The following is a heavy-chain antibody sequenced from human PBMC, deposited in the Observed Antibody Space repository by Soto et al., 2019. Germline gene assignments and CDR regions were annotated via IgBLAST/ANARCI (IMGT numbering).Heavy chain of an antibody. D-gene: IGHD6-13*01. CDR1: GGSISSSNW. V-gene: IGHV4-4*02. CDR2: IYHSGST. Sequence: SETLSLTCAVSGGSISSSNWWGWVRQPPGKGLEWIGEIYHSGSTNYNPSLKSRVTISVDKSKNQFSLKLSSVTAADTAVYYCARDIAAAGMGYYYYGMDVWGQGTTVT. CDR3: ARDIAAAGMGYYYYGMDV. J-gene: IGHJ6*02.